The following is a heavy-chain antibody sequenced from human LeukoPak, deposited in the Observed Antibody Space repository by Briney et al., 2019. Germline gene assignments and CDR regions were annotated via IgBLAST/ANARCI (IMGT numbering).Heavy chain of an antibody. V-gene: IGHV3-48*02. CDR2: ISGSSSAI. Sequence: GGSLRLSCAASGFTFSSYSMNWVRQAPGKGLEWVSYISGSSSAIYADSVKGRFTISSDNAKNSLYLQMNSLRDEDTAVYYCARDSWYCTSTSCYEDYWGQGTLVTVSS. D-gene: IGHD2-2*01. CDR3: ARDSWYCTSTSCYEDY. CDR1: GFTFSSYS. J-gene: IGHJ4*02.